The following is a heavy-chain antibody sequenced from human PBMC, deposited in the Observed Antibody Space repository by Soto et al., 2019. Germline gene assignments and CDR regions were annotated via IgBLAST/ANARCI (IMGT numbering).Heavy chain of an antibody. Sequence: QVQLVQSGAEVKKPGSSVKVSCKASGGTFSSYSISWVRQAPGQGLEWMGRIIPILGKANYAQKFQGRVTINADEFTSTADMELSSLRSEDTAVYYCARDQQHLPIDDPLYYYNYYGMDVWGQGTTVTVSS. V-gene: IGHV1-69*08. CDR3: ARDQQHLPIDDPLYYYNYYGMDV. CDR1: GGTFSSYS. D-gene: IGHD1-26*01. J-gene: IGHJ6*02. CDR2: IIPILGKA.